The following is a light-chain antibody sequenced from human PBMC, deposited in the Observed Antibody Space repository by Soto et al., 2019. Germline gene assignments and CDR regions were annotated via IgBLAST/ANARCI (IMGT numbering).Light chain of an antibody. V-gene: IGKV1-9*01. CDR2: GAT. CDR1: QGISSF. J-gene: IGKJ5*01. CDR3: QQFKSYVS. Sequence: IQLTQSPSSLSASVGERVTITCRASQGISSFLAWYQQEPGKAPKLLISGATTLQSGVPSRFSGSGSATNFTLTISSLQPEDFATYYRQQFKSYVSFGQGTRLEIK.